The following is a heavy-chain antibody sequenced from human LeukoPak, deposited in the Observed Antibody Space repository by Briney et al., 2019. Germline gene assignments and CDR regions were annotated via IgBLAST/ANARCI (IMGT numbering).Heavy chain of an antibody. J-gene: IGHJ6*03. CDR2: ISYDGSNK. CDR3: AKAYTIFGEVIFQYHYMDV. CDR1: GFIFSTYG. V-gene: IGHV3-30*18. Sequence: GGSLRLSCAASGFIFSTYGMHWVRQAPGKGLEWVAGISYDGSNKYYADSVKGRFTISRDNSKNTLYLQMNSLRVEDTAVYYCAKAYTIFGEVIFQYHYMDVWGKGTTVTVSS. D-gene: IGHD3-3*01.